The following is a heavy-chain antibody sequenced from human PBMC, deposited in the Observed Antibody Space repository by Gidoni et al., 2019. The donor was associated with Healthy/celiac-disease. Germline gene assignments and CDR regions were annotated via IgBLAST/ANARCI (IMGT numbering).Heavy chain of an antibody. CDR1: GFTFRSYS. CDR3: ARDPHCSSTSCYAPAFDI. V-gene: IGHV3-21*01. CDR2: ISSSSSYI. J-gene: IGHJ3*02. Sequence: EVHLVGSGGGLVKPGGYMRLSCAASGFTFRSYSMNWVRQAPGKGLAWVSSISSSSSYIYYADSVMGRFTISSDNAKNSLYLQMNSLRAEDTAVYYCARDPHCSSTSCYAPAFDIWGQGTMVTVSS. D-gene: IGHD2-2*01.